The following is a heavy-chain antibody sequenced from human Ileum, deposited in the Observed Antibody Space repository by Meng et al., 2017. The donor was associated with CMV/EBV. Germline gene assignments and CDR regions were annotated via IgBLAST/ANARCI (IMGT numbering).Heavy chain of an antibody. J-gene: IGHJ4*02. CDR1: GLTLSSYG. V-gene: IGHV3-30*02. CDR2: IRHDGSNK. CDR3: VRDVGYCTLTSCYTFDS. D-gene: IGHD2-2*02. Sequence: GESLKISCAASGLTLSSYGMHWVRQAPGKGLEWVAFIRHDGSNKYYADSVKGRLTISRDNSKNTLYLQMRSLRAEDTAVYYCVRDVGYCTLTSCYTFDSWGQGTLVTVSS.